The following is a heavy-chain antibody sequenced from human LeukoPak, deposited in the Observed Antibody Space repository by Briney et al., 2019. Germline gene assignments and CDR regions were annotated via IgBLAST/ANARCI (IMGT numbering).Heavy chain of an antibody. J-gene: IGHJ4*02. V-gene: IGHV3-53*05. D-gene: IGHD2-21*01. Sequence: GGSLRLSCAVSGFTVRDNYLNWVRQTPGKGLECVSVLYSGGAAYYADSVKGRFTISRDNSKNTQYLQMNSLRAEDTAVYYCAKGYCGGDCPFDYWGQGTLVTVFS. CDR2: LYSGGAA. CDR1: GFTVRDNY. CDR3: AKGYCGGDCPFDY.